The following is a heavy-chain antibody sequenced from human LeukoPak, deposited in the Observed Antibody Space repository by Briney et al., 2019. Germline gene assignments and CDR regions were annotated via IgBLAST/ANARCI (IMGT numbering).Heavy chain of an antibody. CDR1: GYIFTHYY. V-gene: IGHV1-8*02. CDR2: MNPNNGNT. J-gene: IGHJ4*02. CDR3: ARDPPSGSYAPHVY. Sequence: AASVKVSCKTSGYIFTHYYIQWVRQATGQGLEWMGWMNPNNGNTGYAQKFQGRVTMTRATSISTAYMELRSLRSDDTAVYYCARDPPSGSYAPHVYWGQGTLVTVSS. D-gene: IGHD1-26*01.